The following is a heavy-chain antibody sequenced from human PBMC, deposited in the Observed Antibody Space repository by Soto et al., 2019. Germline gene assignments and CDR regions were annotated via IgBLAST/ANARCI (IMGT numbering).Heavy chain of an antibody. J-gene: IGHJ5*02. Sequence: GGSLRLSCVASGFTFGDAWMNWVPQAAGKGLEWVGHVKTKSEGETTDYAAPVKGRFTIWRDDSTNTLYLQMNSLKSEDTGKYFCTTLGPSWGQGTQVTVSS. V-gene: IGHV3-15*07. CDR3: TTLGPS. CDR1: GFTFGDAW. CDR2: VKTKSEGETT.